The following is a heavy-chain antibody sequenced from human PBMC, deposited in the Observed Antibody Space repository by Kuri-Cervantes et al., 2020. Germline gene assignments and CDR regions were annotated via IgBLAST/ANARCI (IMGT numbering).Heavy chain of an antibody. V-gene: IGHV3-48*02. CDR2: ISSSSSTI. J-gene: IGHJ4*02. CDR1: GFTFSSYS. CDR3: ARDWGVRGVITLDY. D-gene: IGHD3-10*01. Sequence: LSLTCAASGFTFSSYSMNWVRQAPGKGLEWVSYISSSSSTIYYADSVKGRFTISRDNAKNSLYLQMNSLRDEDTAVYYCARDWGVRGVITLDYWGQGTLVIVSS.